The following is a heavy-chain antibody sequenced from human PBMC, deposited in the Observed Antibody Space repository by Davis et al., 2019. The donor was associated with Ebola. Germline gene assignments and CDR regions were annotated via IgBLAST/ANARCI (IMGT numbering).Heavy chain of an antibody. J-gene: IGHJ4*02. CDR2: ISYDGNIE. CDR1: GFTFSNFA. V-gene: IGHV3-30*04. Sequence: GESLKISCAASGFTFSNFAMHWVRQAPGKGLEWVTIISYDGNIEDYADSVKGRFTISRDNSKNTLFLQMNSLRAEDTAVYYCARETTMVRGVIITAHYFDYWGQGTLVTVSS. CDR3: ARETTMVRGVIITAHYFDY. D-gene: IGHD3-10*01.